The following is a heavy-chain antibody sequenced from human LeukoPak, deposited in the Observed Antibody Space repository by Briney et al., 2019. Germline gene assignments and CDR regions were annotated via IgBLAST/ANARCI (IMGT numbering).Heavy chain of an antibody. CDR2: IKQDGSEK. V-gene: IGHV3-7*01. Sequence: GGSLRLSCAASGFTLSSYWMGWVRQAPGKGLEWVANIKQDGSEKYYVASVKGRFTISRDNAKNSLYLQMNSLRAEDTAVYYCARSQLAAFDIWGQGTMVTVSS. CDR1: GFTLSSYW. CDR3: ARSQLAAFDI. J-gene: IGHJ3*02. D-gene: IGHD5-24*01.